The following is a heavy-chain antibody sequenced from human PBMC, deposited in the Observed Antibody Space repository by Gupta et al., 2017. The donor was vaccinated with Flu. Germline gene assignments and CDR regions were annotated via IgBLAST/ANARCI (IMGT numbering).Heavy chain of an antibody. V-gene: IGHV4-39*01. CDR1: GGSMSSDNHY. CDR3: ARRVRWRDHFDY. Sequence: QLQLQESGPGLVKPSETLSLTCTVSGGSMSSDNHYWDWLRQPPGRGLASIGTVYYTGTTYYNPSLNSRATISVDTSANQFSLKLISVTAADTAVYYCARRVRWRDHFDYWGQGILVTVSS. J-gene: IGHJ4*02. D-gene: IGHD4-17*01. CDR2: VYYTGTT.